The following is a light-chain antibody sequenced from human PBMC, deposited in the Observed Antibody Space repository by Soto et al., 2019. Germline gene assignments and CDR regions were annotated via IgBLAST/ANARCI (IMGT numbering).Light chain of an antibody. CDR1: QRVSSN. J-gene: IGKJ1*01. CDR2: GAS. V-gene: IGKV3-15*01. Sequence: EIVMTQSPATLSVSPGERATLSCRASQRVSSNLAWYQQKPGQAPRLLIYGASTRATGIPARFSGSGSGTEFTLTISSLQSEDFAVYYCQQGWTFGQGTKVEIK. CDR3: QQGWT.